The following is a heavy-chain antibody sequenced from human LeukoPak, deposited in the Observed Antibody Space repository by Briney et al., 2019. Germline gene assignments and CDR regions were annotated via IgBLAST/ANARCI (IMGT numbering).Heavy chain of an antibody. D-gene: IGHD3-16*02. Sequence: PGGSLRLSCAASGFTFSSYWMSWVRQAPGKGLEWVANIKEDGSEKYYVDSVKGRFTISRDSAKNSLHLQMNSLRVEDTAVYYCARALWDYVWGSYRQTYYYYMDVWGKGTTVTVSS. CDR3: ARALWDYVWGSYRQTYYYYMDV. V-gene: IGHV3-7*04. J-gene: IGHJ6*03. CDR1: GFTFSSYW. CDR2: IKEDGSEK.